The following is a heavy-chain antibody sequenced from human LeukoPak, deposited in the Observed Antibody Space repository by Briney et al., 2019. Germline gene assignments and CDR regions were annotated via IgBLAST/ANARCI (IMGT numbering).Heavy chain of an antibody. Sequence: SETLSLTCTVSGGSISSSSYYWGWIRQPPGKGLEWIGSIYYSGSTYYNPSLKSRVTISVDTSKNQFSLKLSSVTAADTAVYYCARCSRIQLWTYPDYWGQGTLVTVSS. CDR2: IYYSGST. J-gene: IGHJ4*02. V-gene: IGHV4-39*07. CDR3: ARCSRIQLWTYPDY. CDR1: GGSISSSSYY. D-gene: IGHD5-18*01.